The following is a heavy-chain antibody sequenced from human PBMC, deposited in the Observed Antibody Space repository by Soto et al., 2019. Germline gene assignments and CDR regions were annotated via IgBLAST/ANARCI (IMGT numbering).Heavy chain of an antibody. CDR1: GFTFSGYY. V-gene: IGHV3-11*01. CDR3: ARVGSLYVYVWGNQPNNWFDP. J-gene: IGHJ5*02. Sequence: QVQLVESGGGLVKPGGSLRLSCAASGFTFSGYYMSWIRQAPGKGLEWVSYISSSGITIFYADSVKGRFTISRDNAKNTLYLQMNSLKAEDTAVYYCARVGSLYVYVWGNQPNNWFDPWGQGTLVTVSS. CDR2: ISSSGITI. D-gene: IGHD3-16*01.